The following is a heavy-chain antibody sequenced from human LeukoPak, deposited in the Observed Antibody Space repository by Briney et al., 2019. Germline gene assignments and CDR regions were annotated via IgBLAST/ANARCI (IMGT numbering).Heavy chain of an antibody. CDR2: IWYDESNK. CDR1: GFTFSSYG. Sequence: GGSLRLFCAASGFTFSSYGMHWVRQAPGKALEWVAFIWYDESNKYYADSVKGRFTISRDNSKNTLSLQMNSLRAEDTAVYYCARQHPQYYDGSGYYLFDYWGQGTLVTVSS. J-gene: IGHJ4*02. V-gene: IGHV3-33*01. CDR3: ARQHPQYYDGSGYYLFDY. D-gene: IGHD3-22*01.